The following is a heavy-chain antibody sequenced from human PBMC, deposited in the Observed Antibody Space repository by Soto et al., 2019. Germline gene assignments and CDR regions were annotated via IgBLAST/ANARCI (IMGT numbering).Heavy chain of an antibody. D-gene: IGHD1-1*01. J-gene: IGHJ3*01. CDR3: AADPNDVGAFDL. CDR2: IVVGSGNT. CDR1: GFTFTSSA. Sequence: QMQLVQSGPEVKKPGTSVKVSCKASGFTFTSSAMQWVRQARGQRLEWIGWIVVGSGNTNYAQKFQERGTVTRDMSTSKAYMELSSLRSEDPAVYYCAADPNDVGAFDLWGQGTMVTVSS. V-gene: IGHV1-58*02.